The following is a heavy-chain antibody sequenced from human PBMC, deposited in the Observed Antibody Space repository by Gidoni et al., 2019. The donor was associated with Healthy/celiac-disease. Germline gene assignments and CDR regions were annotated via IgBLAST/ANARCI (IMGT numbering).Heavy chain of an antibody. CDR2: IDYSGST. D-gene: IGHD5-12*01. V-gene: IGHV4-39*01. CDR3: ARLPYGGYRGVDY. J-gene: IGHJ4*02. CDR1: GGSISSSSYY. Sequence: QHQLQESGPGLVKPSETLSLTGTFSGGSISSSSYYWGWIRQPPGKGLEWIGSIDYSGSTYYNPSLKSRVTISVDTSKNQFSLKLSSVTAADTAVYYCARLPYGGYRGVDYWGQGTLVTVSS.